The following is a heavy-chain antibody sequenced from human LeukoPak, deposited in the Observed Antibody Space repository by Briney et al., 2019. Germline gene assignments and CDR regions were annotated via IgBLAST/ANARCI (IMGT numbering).Heavy chain of an antibody. CDR1: VYTFTGYY. J-gene: IGHJ3*02. V-gene: IGHV1-2*02. CDR2: ISPNSGGT. D-gene: IGHD3-10*01. Sequence: ASVNVSCKTSVYTFTGYYIHWVRQAPGQGPEWMGWISPNSGGTNYAQKFQDRVSMTRDTSINTAYMELSRLRSDDTAVYYCVRDGSFDIWGQGTMVTVSS. CDR3: VRDGSFDI.